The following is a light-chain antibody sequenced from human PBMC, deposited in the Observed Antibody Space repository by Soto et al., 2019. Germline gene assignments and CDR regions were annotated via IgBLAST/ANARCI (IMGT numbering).Light chain of an antibody. Sequence: QSALTQPRSVSGSPGQSVTISCTGTSNDVGSYNYVSWYQQHPGKAPRLIIYDVSERPSGVPDRFSGSKSGNTASLTISGLQAEDEADYYCCSYAGNSIVIFGGGTKVTVL. J-gene: IGLJ2*01. CDR3: CSYAGNSIVI. V-gene: IGLV2-11*01. CDR1: SNDVGSYNY. CDR2: DVS.